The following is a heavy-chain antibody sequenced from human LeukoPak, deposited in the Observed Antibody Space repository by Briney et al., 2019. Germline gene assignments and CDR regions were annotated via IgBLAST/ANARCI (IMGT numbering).Heavy chain of an antibody. CDR2: ISAYNGNT. Sequence: GASVKVYCKASGYTFTSYGISWVRRAPGQGLEWMGWISAYNGNTNYAQKLQGRVTMTTDTSTSTAYMELRSLRSDDTAVYYCARVKPQRWLQSIHQIDYWGQGTLVTVSS. CDR1: GYTFTSYG. D-gene: IGHD5-12*01. V-gene: IGHV1-18*01. J-gene: IGHJ4*02. CDR3: ARVKPQRWLQSIHQIDY.